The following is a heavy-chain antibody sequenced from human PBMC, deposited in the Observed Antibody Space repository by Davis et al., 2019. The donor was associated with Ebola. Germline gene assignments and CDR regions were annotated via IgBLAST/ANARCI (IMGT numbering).Heavy chain of an antibody. V-gene: IGHV3-48*01. D-gene: IGHD6-19*01. CDR3: AKDASNVWFDV. Sequence: PGGSLRLSCVASGFSFSRYDINWVRQAPGKGLESVSHISRWSTTLKYADSVKGRFTISRDNSKNTLHLQMNSLRVEDTAIYYCAKDASNVWFDVWGQGTMVTVSS. CDR1: GFSFSRYD. J-gene: IGHJ3*01. CDR2: ISRWSTTL.